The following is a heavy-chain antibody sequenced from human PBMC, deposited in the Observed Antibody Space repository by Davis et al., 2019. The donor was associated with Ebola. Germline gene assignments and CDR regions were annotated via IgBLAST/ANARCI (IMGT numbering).Heavy chain of an antibody. J-gene: IGHJ6*02. CDR3: ARFFGDTYYYGMDV. Sequence: AASVKVSCKASGGTFSSYAISWVRQAPGQGLEWMGIINPSGGSTSYAQKFQGRVTMTRNTSISTAYMELSSLRSEDTAVYYCARFFGDTYYYGMDVWGQGTTVTVSS. CDR1: GGTFSSYA. D-gene: IGHD2-21*02. V-gene: IGHV1-46*01. CDR2: INPSGGST.